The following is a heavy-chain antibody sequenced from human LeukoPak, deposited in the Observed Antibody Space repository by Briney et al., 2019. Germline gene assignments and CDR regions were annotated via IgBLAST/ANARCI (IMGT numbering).Heavy chain of an antibody. V-gene: IGHV3-23*01. D-gene: IGHD5-12*01. CDR1: GFTFSSYA. Sequence: PGGSVRLSCAASGFTFSSYAMSWVRQAPGKGLEWVSAISGSGGSTYYADSVKGRFTISRDNSKNTLHLQMNSLRAEDTAVYYCATGYDFGFDPWGQGTLVTVSS. CDR2: ISGSGGST. J-gene: IGHJ5*02. CDR3: ATGYDFGFDP.